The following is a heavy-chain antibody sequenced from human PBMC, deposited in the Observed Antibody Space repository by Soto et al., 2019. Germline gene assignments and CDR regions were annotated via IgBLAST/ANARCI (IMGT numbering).Heavy chain of an antibody. V-gene: IGHV1-2*02. CDR3: ARDLKVDGADNYGMDV. Sequence: ASVKVSCKASGYTFSDYYIHWVRQAPGQGLEWMGWINPNTGGSNYAEKFKGRVTMTRDTSIFTTHMRLNSLKSDDTAVYYCARDLKVDGADNYGMDVWGQGTTVTVSS. J-gene: IGHJ6*02. CDR2: INPNTGGS. CDR1: GYTFSDYY.